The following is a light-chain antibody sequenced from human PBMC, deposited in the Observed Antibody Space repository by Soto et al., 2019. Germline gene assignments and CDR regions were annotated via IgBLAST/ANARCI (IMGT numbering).Light chain of an antibody. CDR2: AAS. Sequence: DIQMTQSPSSLSASVGDRVTITCRASQSISKYLNWYQQKPGQAPNLLIYAASTLQSGVPSRFSGSGYGTDFTLTISSLQPEDFATYYCQQSYSTPPDTFGQGTQLEIK. CDR3: QQSYSTPPDT. J-gene: IGKJ2*01. V-gene: IGKV1-39*01. CDR1: QSISKY.